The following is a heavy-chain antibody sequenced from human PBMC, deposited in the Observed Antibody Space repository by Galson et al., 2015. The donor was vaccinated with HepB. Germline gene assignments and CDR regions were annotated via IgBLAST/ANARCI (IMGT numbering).Heavy chain of an antibody. CDR3: ARALAVAGTGAYCQH. CDR2: ISYDGSNK. V-gene: IGHV3-30*04. D-gene: IGHD6-19*01. Sequence: SLRLSCAASGFAFSAYALHWVRQAPGKGLEWVAVISYDGSNKYYSDSVKGRFTISRDNSKNTLYLQMNSLRAEDMAMYYCARALAVAGTGAYCQHWGQGTLVTVSS. CDR1: GFAFSAYA. J-gene: IGHJ1*01.